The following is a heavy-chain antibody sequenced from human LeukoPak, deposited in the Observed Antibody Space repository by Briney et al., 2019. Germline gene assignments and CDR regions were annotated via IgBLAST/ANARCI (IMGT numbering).Heavy chain of an antibody. CDR3: ARGFGPKVGTYTPCDY. D-gene: IGHD1-26*01. CDR2: ISSSSSYI. CDR1: GFTFSSYS. J-gene: IGHJ4*02. Sequence: PGGSLRLSCAASGFTFSSYSMNWVRQAPGKGLEWVSSISSSSSYIYYADSVKGRFTISRDNSKNTLYLQMNSLRAEDTAVYYCARGFGPKVGTYTPCDYWGQGTLVTVSS. V-gene: IGHV3-21*01.